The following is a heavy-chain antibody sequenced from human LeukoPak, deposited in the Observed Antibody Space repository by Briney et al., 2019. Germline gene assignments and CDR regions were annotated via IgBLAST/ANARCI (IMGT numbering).Heavy chain of an antibody. Sequence: PSETLSLTCTVSGGSISSSSYYWGWIRQPPGKGLEWIGSIYYSGSTYYNPSLKSRVTISVDTSKNQFSLKLSSVTAADTAVYYCARVNYYGSGSYYNDKYYYYMDVWGKGTTVTVSS. J-gene: IGHJ6*03. CDR1: GGSISSSSYY. V-gene: IGHV4-39*07. D-gene: IGHD3-10*01. CDR2: IYYSGST. CDR3: ARVNYYGSGSYYNDKYYYYMDV.